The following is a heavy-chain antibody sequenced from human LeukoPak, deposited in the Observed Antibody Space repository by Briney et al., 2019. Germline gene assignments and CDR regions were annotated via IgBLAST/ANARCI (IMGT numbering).Heavy chain of an antibody. CDR2: IGGGGTT. J-gene: IGHJ4*02. Sequence: GGSLRLSCAASGFSLSDYAMGWVRRAPGKGLDWVSAIGGGGTTYYADSVKGRFTISRDNSKNTLYLQMNSLRAEDTAVYGSGSYSPGFDYWGQGTLVTVSS. CDR1: GFSLSDYA. D-gene: IGHD3-10*01. V-gene: IGHV3-23*01. CDR3: GSYSPGFDY.